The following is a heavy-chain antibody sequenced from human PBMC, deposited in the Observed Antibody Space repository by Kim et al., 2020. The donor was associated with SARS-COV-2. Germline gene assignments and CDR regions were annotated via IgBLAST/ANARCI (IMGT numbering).Heavy chain of an antibody. CDR1: GFTFSSYS. Sequence: GGSLRLSCAASGFTFSSYSMNWVRQAPGKGLEWVSYISSSSTIYYADSVKGRFTISRDNAKNSLYLQMNSLRAEDTAVYYCARDARAFKDYYDSSGYGMDVWGQGTTVTVSS. CDR2: ISSSSTI. CDR3: ARDARAFKDYYDSSGYGMDV. J-gene: IGHJ6*02. V-gene: IGHV3-48*04. D-gene: IGHD3-22*01.